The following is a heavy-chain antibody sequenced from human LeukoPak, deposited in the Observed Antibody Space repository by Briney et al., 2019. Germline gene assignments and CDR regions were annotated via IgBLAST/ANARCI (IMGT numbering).Heavy chain of an antibody. D-gene: IGHD2-15*01. CDR2: ISSSTSYI. J-gene: IGHJ4*02. Sequence: PGGSLRLSCAASGFTFSDYSMNWVRQAPGKGLEWVSSISSSTSYIFYADSMKGRFTISRDNAKNSLYLQMNSLRAEDTAVYYCAKSVVVITFRFDDWGQGALVTVSS. CDR3: AKSVVVITFRFDD. V-gene: IGHV3-21*01. CDR1: GFTFSDYS.